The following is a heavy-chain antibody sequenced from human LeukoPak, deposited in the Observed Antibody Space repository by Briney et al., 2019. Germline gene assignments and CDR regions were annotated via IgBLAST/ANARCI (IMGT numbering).Heavy chain of an antibody. D-gene: IGHD6-19*01. CDR2: ISSSSSTI. Sequence: RGSLRLSCAASGFTFSSYSMNWVRQAPGKGLEWVSYISSSSSTIYYADSVKGRFTISRDNAKNSLYLQMNSLRAEDTAVYYCARGAVAGPGAFDIWGQGTMVTVSS. CDR1: GFTFSSYS. V-gene: IGHV3-48*04. J-gene: IGHJ3*02. CDR3: ARGAVAGPGAFDI.